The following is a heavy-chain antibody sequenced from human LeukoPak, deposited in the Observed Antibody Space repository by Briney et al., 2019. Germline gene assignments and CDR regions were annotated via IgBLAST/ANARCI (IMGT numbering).Heavy chain of an antibody. V-gene: IGHV1-18*01. J-gene: IGHJ4*02. Sequence: ASVKVSCKASGYTFTSYGIGWVRQAPGQGLEWMGWISAYNGNTNYAQKLQGRVTMTTDTSTSTAYMELRSLRSDDTAVYYCARDPKRYCSSTSCSYWDYWGQGTLVTVSS. CDR3: ARDPKRYCSSTSCSYWDY. CDR1: GYTFTSYG. CDR2: ISAYNGNT. D-gene: IGHD2-2*01.